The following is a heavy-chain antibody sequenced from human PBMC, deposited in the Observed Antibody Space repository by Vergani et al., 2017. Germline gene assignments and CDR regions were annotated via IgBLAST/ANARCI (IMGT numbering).Heavy chain of an antibody. CDR2: ISNSGSTI. J-gene: IGHJ4*02. V-gene: IGHV3-11*01. D-gene: IGHD2-2*01. CDR1: GFSFSDYY. CDR3: ARRSTRVARGYDY. Sequence: QVQLVESGGGVVQPGRSLRLSCAASGFSFSDYYMSWIRQAPGKGLEWVSYISNSGSTIYYADSVKGRFTISRDNAKNSLYLQMNSLRAEDTAMYYCARRSTRVARGYDYWGQGTLVTVSS.